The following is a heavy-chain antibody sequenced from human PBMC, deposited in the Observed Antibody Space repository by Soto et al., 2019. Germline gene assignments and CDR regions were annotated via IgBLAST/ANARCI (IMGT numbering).Heavy chain of an antibody. V-gene: IGHV5-10-1*01. D-gene: IGHD3-10*01. Sequence: GESLKISCKGSGYSFTSYWISWVRQMPGKGLEWMGRIDPSDSYTNYSPSFQGHVTISADKSISTAYLQWSSLKASDTAMYYCATLHGSGSSTTRMDVWGQGTTVTVSS. J-gene: IGHJ6*02. CDR2: IDPSDSYT. CDR1: GYSFTSYW. CDR3: ATLHGSGSSTTRMDV.